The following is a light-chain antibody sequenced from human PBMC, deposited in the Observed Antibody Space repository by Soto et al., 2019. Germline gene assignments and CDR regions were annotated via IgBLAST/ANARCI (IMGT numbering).Light chain of an antibody. CDR3: QQYGSLPLFT. V-gene: IGKV3-20*01. Sequence: ESVLTQSPGTLSLSPGERATLSCRASESVSSRYLAWYQQKPGQAPRLLIYGASSRATGIPDRFSGSGSGIDFTLTIRRLEPEDFAVYYCQQYGSLPLFTFGPGTKVDIE. CDR2: GAS. J-gene: IGKJ3*01. CDR1: ESVSSRY.